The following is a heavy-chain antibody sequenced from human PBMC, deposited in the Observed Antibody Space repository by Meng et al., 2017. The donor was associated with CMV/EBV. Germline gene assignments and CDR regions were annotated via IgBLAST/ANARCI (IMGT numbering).Heavy chain of an antibody. J-gene: IGHJ4*02. D-gene: IGHD2-2*02. Sequence: ASVKVSCKASGYTFTTYDLNWVRRAPGQGLEWMGWMNPNSGNTGSAQKFQGRVTFSRNTSMNTAYMELSSLRSEDTAVYYCARGHYYCRGISCYSLDYWGQGTLVTVSS. CDR2: MNPNSGNT. CDR3: ARGHYYCRGISCYSLDY. V-gene: IGHV1-8*03. CDR1: GYTFTTYD.